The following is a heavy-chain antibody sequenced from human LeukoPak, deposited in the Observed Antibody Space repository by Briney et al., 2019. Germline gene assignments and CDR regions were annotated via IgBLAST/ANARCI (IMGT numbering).Heavy chain of an antibody. J-gene: IGHJ4*02. Sequence: GGSLRLSCAASGFTFSSYGMHWVRQAPGKGLEWVAVISYDGSNKYYADPVKGRFTISRDNSKNTLYLQMNSLRAEDTAVYYCAKDETMVRGVTPGPDYWGQGTLVTVSS. CDR2: ISYDGSNK. CDR3: AKDETMVRGVTPGPDY. CDR1: GFTFSSYG. V-gene: IGHV3-30*18. D-gene: IGHD3-10*01.